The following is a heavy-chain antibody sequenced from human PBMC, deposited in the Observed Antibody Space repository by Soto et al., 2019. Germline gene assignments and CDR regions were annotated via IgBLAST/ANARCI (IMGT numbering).Heavy chain of an antibody. Sequence: GGSLRLSCAGSGFTFSSYGIHWVRQAPGKGLEWVALISYDGGNEKYTESVKDRFTISRDDSHNVAYLQMSSLRTEDTAMYYCAKDRYSGTYPTDFDYWGQGSLVTVS. J-gene: IGHJ4*02. V-gene: IGHV3-30*18. CDR2: ISYDGGNE. CDR1: GFTFSSYG. CDR3: AKDRYSGTYPTDFDY. D-gene: IGHD1-26*01.